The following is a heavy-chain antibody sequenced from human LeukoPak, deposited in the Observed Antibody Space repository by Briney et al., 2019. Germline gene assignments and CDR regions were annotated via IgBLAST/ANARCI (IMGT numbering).Heavy chain of an antibody. CDR2: ISWNSGSI. J-gene: IGHJ4*02. D-gene: IGHD6-19*01. Sequence: GGSLRLSCAASGFTFDDYAMHWVRQAPGKGLEWVSGISWNSGSIGYADSVKGRFTISRDNAKNSLYPQMNSLRAEDTALYYCAKAVIAVAGTAHFDYWGQGTLVTVSS. CDR1: GFTFDDYA. CDR3: AKAVIAVAGTAHFDY. V-gene: IGHV3-9*01.